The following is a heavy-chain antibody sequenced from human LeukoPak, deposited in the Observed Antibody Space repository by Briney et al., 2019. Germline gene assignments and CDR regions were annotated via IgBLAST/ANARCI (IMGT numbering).Heavy chain of an antibody. Sequence: DSVKGRFTISRDNSKNTIYLQMNSLRAEDTAVYYCARAMVRGVLPYWGQGTLVTVSS. V-gene: IGHV3-30*01. D-gene: IGHD3-10*01. CDR3: ARAMVRGVLPY. J-gene: IGHJ4*02.